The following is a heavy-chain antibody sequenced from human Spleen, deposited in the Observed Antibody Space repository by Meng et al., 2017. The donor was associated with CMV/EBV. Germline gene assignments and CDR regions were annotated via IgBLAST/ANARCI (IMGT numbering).Heavy chain of an antibody. CDR3: ARGDSSGYYDY. Sequence: QRQWREAGPGLVKPSETLSLTCTVSGGSISSSSYYWGWIRQPPGKGLEWIGSIYYSGSTYYNPSLKSRVTISVDTSKNQFSLKLSSVTAADTAVYYCARGDSSGYYDYWGQGTLVTVSS. V-gene: IGHV4-39*07. D-gene: IGHD3-22*01. J-gene: IGHJ4*02. CDR2: IYYSGST. CDR1: GGSISSSSYY.